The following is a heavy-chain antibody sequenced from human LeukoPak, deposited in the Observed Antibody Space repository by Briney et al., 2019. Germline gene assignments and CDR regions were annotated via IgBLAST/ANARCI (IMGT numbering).Heavy chain of an antibody. V-gene: IGHV4-38-2*02. Sequence: SETLSLTCTVSGYSISSGYYWGWIRQPPGKGLEWIGSIYHSGSTYYNPSLKSRVTISVDTSKNQFSLKLSSVTAADTAVYYCARSELREGFDYWGQGTLVTVSS. CDR3: ARSELREGFDY. CDR2: IYHSGST. J-gene: IGHJ4*02. CDR1: GYSISSGYY. D-gene: IGHD1-14*01.